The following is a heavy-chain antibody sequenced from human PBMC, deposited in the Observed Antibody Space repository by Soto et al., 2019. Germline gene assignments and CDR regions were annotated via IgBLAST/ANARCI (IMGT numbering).Heavy chain of an antibody. D-gene: IGHD2-2*01. CDR2: ISYDGSNK. J-gene: IGHJ3*02. Sequence: QVQLVESGGGVVQPGRSLRLSCAASGFTFSSYGMHWVRQAPGKGLEWVAVISYDGSNKYYADSVKGRFTISRDNSKNTLYLQMNSLRAEDTAVYYCAKDYCSSTSCYAFDIWGQGKMVTVSS. CDR3: AKDYCSSTSCYAFDI. CDR1: GFTFSSYG. V-gene: IGHV3-30*18.